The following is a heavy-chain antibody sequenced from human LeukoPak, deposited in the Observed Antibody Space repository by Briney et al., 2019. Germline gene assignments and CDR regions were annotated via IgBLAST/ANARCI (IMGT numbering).Heavy chain of an antibody. V-gene: IGHV5-51*01. Sequence: GESLKISCKGSGYSFANYWIVWVRQMPGKGLEWMGIIYPGDSNTRYSPSFQGQVTMSADKSISTAYLQWSSLEASDTAMYYCARGSLMVRGIDWFDPWGQGSLVIVSS. D-gene: IGHD3-10*01. CDR3: ARGSLMVRGIDWFDP. J-gene: IGHJ5*02. CDR1: GYSFANYW. CDR2: IYPGDSNT.